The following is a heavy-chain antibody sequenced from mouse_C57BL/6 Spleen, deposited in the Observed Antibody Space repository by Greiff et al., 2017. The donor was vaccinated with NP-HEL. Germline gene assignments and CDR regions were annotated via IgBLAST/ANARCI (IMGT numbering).Heavy chain of an antibody. D-gene: IGHD2-3*01. J-gene: IGHJ4*01. CDR3: ARETYDGYYGAMDY. CDR2: IYPGDGDT. V-gene: IGHV1-80*01. CDR1: GYAFSSYW. Sequence: QVQLQQSGAELVKPGASVKISCKASGYAFSSYWMNWVKQRPGKGLEWIGQIYPGDGDTNYNGKFKGKATLTADKSSSTAYMQLSSLTSEDSAVYFCARETYDGYYGAMDYWGQGTSVTVSS.